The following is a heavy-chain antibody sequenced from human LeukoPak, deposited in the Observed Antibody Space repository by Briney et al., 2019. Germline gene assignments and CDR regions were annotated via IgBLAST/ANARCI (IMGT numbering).Heavy chain of an antibody. D-gene: IGHD6-13*01. CDR1: GGSISSYY. CDR3: AALYSSSWYYFDY. CDR2: IYYSGST. J-gene: IGHJ4*02. Sequence: SETLSLTCTVSGGSISSYYWSWIRQPPGKGLEWIGYIYYSGSTNYNPSLKSRVTISVGTSKNQFSLKLSSVTAADTAVFYCAALYSSSWYYFDYWGQGTLVTVSS. V-gene: IGHV4-59*01.